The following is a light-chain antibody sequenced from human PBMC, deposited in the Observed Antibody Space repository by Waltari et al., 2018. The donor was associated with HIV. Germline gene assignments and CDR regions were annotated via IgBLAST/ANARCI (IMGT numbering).Light chain of an antibody. V-gene: IGLV2-14*01. CDR1: SSDVGGYNY. Sequence: QSALTQPAPVPGSPGPSITISCTATSSDVGGYNYVSWYQQHPSNAPNLMIYEVSHRPSGVSNRFAGSKSGNTASLTISGLQAEDEADYYCSSYASSSAPYVFGTGTKVTVL. J-gene: IGLJ1*01. CDR3: SSYASSSAPYV. CDR2: EVS.